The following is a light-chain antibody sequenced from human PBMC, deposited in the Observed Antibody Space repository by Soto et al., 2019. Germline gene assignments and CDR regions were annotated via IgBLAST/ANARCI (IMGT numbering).Light chain of an antibody. CDR3: SSYTSSSTYV. J-gene: IGLJ1*01. V-gene: IGLV2-14*01. CDR2: EVS. CDR1: SSDVGGYNY. Sequence: QSALTQPASVSGSAGQSITISCTGTSSDVGGYNYVSWYQQHPGKAPKLMIYEVSNRPSGVSNRFSGSKSGNTASLTISGLRAEDEADYYCSSYTSSSTYVFGTGTKVTVL.